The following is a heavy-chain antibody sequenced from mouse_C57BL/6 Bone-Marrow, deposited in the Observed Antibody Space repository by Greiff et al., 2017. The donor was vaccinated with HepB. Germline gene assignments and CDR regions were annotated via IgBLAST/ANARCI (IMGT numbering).Heavy chain of an antibody. CDR3: ARSGITTAVYYYAMDY. D-gene: IGHD1-2*01. Sequence: QVQLKESGPELVRPGASVKISCKAPGYTFTSHWMQWVRQRPGQGLEWIGEIFPGSGSTYYNEKFKGKATLTVDTSSSTAYMKLSSLTSEDSAVYFCARSGITTAVYYYAMDYWGQGTSVTVSS. V-gene: IGHV1-56*01. J-gene: IGHJ4*01. CDR1: GYTFTSHW. CDR2: IFPGSGST.